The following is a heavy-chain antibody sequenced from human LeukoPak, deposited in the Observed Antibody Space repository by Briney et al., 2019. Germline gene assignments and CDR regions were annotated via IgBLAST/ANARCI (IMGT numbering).Heavy chain of an antibody. J-gene: IGHJ4*02. V-gene: IGHV3-30*18. CDR2: ISYDGSNK. Sequence: GGSLRLSCAASGFTFNSFGMHWVRQAPGKGLEWVAVISYDGSNKYFADSVKGRFTISRDNSKNTLYLQMNSLRPEGTAVYYCAKDQSQWGQGTLVIVSS. CDR1: GFTFNSFG. CDR3: AKDQSQ.